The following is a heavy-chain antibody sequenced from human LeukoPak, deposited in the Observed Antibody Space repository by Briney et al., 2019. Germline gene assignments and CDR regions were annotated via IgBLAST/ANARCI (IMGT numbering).Heavy chain of an antibody. J-gene: IGHJ4*02. CDR3: ALSQGSGSYFNY. V-gene: IGHV1-69*04. D-gene: IGHD3-10*01. Sequence: SVKVSCKASGGTFSSYAFTWVRQAPGQGLEWMGRIIPILAIANYAQKFQGRVSITADKSTSTAYMELSSLRSEDTAVYYCALSQGSGSYFNYWGQGTLVSVSS. CDR1: GGTFSSYA. CDR2: IIPILAIA.